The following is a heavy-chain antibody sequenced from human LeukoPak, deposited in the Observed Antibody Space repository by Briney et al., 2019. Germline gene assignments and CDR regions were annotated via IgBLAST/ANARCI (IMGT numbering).Heavy chain of an antibody. CDR3: ARDWYYAFDF. Sequence: PGGSLRLSCAGSGFTFSNYAMTWVRQAPGKGLEWVARIRSKRDGGTTDYAAPVKGRFTISRDDSKNTMYLQMNSLKAEDTAVYYCARDWYYAFDFWGQGTMVTVSS. J-gene: IGHJ3*01. D-gene: IGHD2-21*02. CDR1: GFTFSNYA. CDR2: IRSKRDGGTT. V-gene: IGHV3-15*01.